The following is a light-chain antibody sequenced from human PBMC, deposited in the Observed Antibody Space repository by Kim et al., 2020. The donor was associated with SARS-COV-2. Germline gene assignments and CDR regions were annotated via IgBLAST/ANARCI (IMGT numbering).Light chain of an antibody. Sequence: SSELTQDPAVSVALGQTVRITCQGDSLRSYYASWYQQKPGQAPVLVIYGKNNRPSGIPDRFSGSSSGKTASLTITGAQAEDEADYYCNSRDSSGNHVEFG. V-gene: IGLV3-19*01. CDR2: GKN. J-gene: IGLJ2*01. CDR1: SLRSYY. CDR3: NSRDSSGNHVE.